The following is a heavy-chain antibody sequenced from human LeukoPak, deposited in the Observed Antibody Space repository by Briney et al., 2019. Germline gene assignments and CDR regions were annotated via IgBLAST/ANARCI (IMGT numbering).Heavy chain of an antibody. J-gene: IGHJ4*02. Sequence: PSETLSLTCTVSGGSISSGDYYWSWIRQPPGKGLEWIGYIYYSGSTYYNPSLKSRVTISVDTSKNQFSLKLSSVTAADTAVYYCARGSCSGGSCLPFGYWGQGTLVTVSS. V-gene: IGHV4-30-4*01. CDR2: IYYSGST. CDR3: ARGSCSGGSCLPFGY. CDR1: GGSISSGDYY. D-gene: IGHD2-15*01.